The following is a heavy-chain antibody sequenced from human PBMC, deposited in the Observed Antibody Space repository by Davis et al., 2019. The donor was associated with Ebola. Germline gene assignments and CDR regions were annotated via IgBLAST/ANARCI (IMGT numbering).Heavy chain of an antibody. V-gene: IGHV1-18*01. Sequence: AASVKVSCKASGYTFTSYGISWVRQAPAQGLEWMGWISTYNGNTQYAQNLQDRVTMTTDTSTSTAYMELRSLRSDDTAVYYCASGSHAVYYYYNMDVWGQGTTVTVSS. CDR3: ASGSHAVYYYYNMDV. CDR1: GYTFTSYG. J-gene: IGHJ6*02. CDR2: ISTYNGNT.